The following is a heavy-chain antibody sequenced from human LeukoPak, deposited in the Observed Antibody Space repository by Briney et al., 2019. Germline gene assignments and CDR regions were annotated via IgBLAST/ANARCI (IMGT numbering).Heavy chain of an antibody. CDR1: GGSISSYY. J-gene: IGHJ6*03. D-gene: IGHD3-3*01. Sequence: SETLSLTCTVSGGSISSYYWSWIRQPAGKGLEWIGRIYTSGSTNYNPSLKSRVTMSVDTSKNQLSLKLSSVTAADTAVYYCARDVGDFWSGYYTDYYYYMDVWGKGTTVTVSS. CDR2: IYTSGST. V-gene: IGHV4-4*07. CDR3: ARDVGDFWSGYYTDYYYYMDV.